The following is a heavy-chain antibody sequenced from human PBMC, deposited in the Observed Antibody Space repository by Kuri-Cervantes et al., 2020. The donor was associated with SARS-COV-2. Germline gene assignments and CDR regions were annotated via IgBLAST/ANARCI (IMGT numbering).Heavy chain of an antibody. CDR3: ARHDY. CDR2: IYYDGRT. CDR1: GGSTSSGGYY. J-gene: IGHJ4*02. V-gene: IGHV4-39*01. Sequence: SETLSLTCTVSGGSTSSGGYYWGWIRQPPGKGLEFIGTIYYDGRTYYNTSLKSRVTISVDTSKNQFSLKLSSVTAADTAVYYCARHDYWGQGTLVTVSS.